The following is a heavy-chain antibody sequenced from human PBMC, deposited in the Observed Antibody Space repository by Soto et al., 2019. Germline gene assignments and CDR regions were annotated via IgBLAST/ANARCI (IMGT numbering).Heavy chain of an antibody. J-gene: IGHJ4*02. Sequence: QVQLVESGGGVVQPGRSLRLSCAASGFIFNSYGMHWVRQAPGKGLEWVAHISYDGSNEHYVDSVKGRFTISRDNSKNTVYLQMNSLRAEDTAVYYCAKETYYHDSSGYYVFDYWGQGTLVTVSS. CDR2: ISYDGSNE. CDR1: GFIFNSYG. D-gene: IGHD3-22*01. CDR3: AKETYYHDSSGYYVFDY. V-gene: IGHV3-30*18.